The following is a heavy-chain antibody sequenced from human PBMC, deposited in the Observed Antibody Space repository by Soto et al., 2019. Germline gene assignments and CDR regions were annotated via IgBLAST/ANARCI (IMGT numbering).Heavy chain of an antibody. J-gene: IGHJ4*02. V-gene: IGHV4-31*03. Sequence: SETLSLTCTVSGGSISSGGYYWSWIRQHPGKGLERIGYIYYSGSTYYNPSLKSRVTISVDTSKNQFSLKLSSVTAADTAVYYCAKDRDVRGRSPATYYFDYWGQGTLVTVSS. CDR3: AKDRDVRGRSPATYYFDY. D-gene: IGHD1-26*01. CDR1: GGSISSGGYY. CDR2: IYYSGST.